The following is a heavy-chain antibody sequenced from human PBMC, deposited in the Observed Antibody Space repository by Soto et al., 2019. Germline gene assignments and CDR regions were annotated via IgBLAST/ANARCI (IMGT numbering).Heavy chain of an antibody. CDR3: ATPYCSGGSCYEGFYYGMDV. CDR2: MNPNSGNT. CDR1: GYTFTSYD. D-gene: IGHD2-15*01. V-gene: IGHV1-8*01. Sequence: ASVKVSCKASGYTFTSYDINWVRQATGQGLEWMGWMNPNSGNTGYAQKFQGRVTMTRNTSISTAYMELSSLRSEDTAVYYCATPYCSGGSCYEGFYYGMDVWGQGXTVTVYS. J-gene: IGHJ6*02.